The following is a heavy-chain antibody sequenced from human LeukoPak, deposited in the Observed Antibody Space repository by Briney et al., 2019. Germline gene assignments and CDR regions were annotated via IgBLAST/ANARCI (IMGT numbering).Heavy chain of an antibody. CDR1: GGSFSDYY. J-gene: IGHJ2*01. CDR2: INHSGDT. V-gene: IGHV4-34*01. D-gene: IGHD6-6*01. Sequence: SETLSLTCAVYGGSFSDYYRSWIRQPPGKGLEWIGEINHSGDTKYNPSLKSRVTISVETSKNQFSLKLSSVTAADTALYFCARSVIAARPSDLWGRGTLVTVSS. CDR3: ARSVIAARPSDL.